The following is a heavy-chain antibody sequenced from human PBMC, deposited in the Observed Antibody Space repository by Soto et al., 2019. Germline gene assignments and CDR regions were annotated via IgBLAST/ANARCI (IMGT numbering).Heavy chain of an antibody. CDR3: ASTDYYDSSGYSY. Sequence: PSETLSLTYAVSGGSISSGGYSWSWIRQPPGKGLEWIGYIYHSGSTYYNPSLKSRVTISVDRSKNQFSLKLSSVTAADTAVYYCASTDYYDSSGYSYWGQGTLVTVSS. CDR2: IYHSGST. D-gene: IGHD3-22*01. J-gene: IGHJ4*02. CDR1: GGSISSGGYS. V-gene: IGHV4-30-2*01.